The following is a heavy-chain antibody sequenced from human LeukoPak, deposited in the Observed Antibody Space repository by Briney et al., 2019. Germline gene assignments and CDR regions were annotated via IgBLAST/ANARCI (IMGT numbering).Heavy chain of an antibody. V-gene: IGHV3-30*03. D-gene: IGHD4-17*01. CDR1: GLKVSNYG. CDR3: ATDFGDPDY. CDR2: ISYDGSTQ. Sequence: TGGSLRLSCAASGLKVSNYGMHWVRQAPGKGLEWVAVISYDGSTQYYADSVKGRFIVSRDISKNTLYLQMNSLRAEDTAVYYCATDFGDPDYWGQGTLVTVSS. J-gene: IGHJ4*02.